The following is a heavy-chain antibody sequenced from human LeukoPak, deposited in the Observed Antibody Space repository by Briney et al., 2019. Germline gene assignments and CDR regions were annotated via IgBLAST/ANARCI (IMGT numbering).Heavy chain of an antibody. J-gene: IGHJ5*02. CDR2: IYYSGST. D-gene: IGHD3-10*01. CDR1: GGSISSYY. Sequence: SETLSLTCTVSGGSISSYYWSWIRQPPGKGLEWIGYIYYSGSTNYNPSLKSRVTKSVDTSKNQFSLKLSSVTAADTAVYYCARAALYYGSGSYYAGRGFGHWFDPWGQGTLVTVSS. CDR3: ARAALYYGSGSYYAGRGFGHWFDP. V-gene: IGHV4-59*12.